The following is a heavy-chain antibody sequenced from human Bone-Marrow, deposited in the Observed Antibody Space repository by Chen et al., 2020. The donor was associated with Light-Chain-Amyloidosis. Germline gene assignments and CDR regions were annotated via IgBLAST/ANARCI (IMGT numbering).Heavy chain of an antibody. D-gene: IGHD1-7*01. V-gene: IGHV4-39*01. J-gene: IGHJ6*03. CDR3: TRPSTGTTTGAYYYMDV. Sequence: QVQLQESGPGLVKPSETLSLTCTVSGGSVSSSAFYWGWIRQPPGKGLEWIGHIYHSGSTYYNPSLKSRVSLSVDTTKNQFSLNLGSVTAADTAVYYCTRPSTGTTTGAYYYMDVWGKGTTVIVSS. CDR1: GGSVSSSAFY. CDR2: IYHSGST.